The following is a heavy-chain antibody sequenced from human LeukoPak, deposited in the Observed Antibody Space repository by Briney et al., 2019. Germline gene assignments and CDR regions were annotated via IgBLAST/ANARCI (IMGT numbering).Heavy chain of an antibody. V-gene: IGHV4-34*01. CDR3: ARGLYDGDYVGWFDP. D-gene: IGHD4-17*01. J-gene: IGHJ5*02. CDR2: IYHSGST. Sequence: SETLSLTCAVYGGSFTGYYWSWIRQPPGKGLEWIGEIYHSGSTNYNTSLKSRVTISLDTSKNQSSLKLRSVTAADTAVYYCARGLYDGDYVGWFDPWGQGTLVTVSS. CDR1: GGSFTGYY.